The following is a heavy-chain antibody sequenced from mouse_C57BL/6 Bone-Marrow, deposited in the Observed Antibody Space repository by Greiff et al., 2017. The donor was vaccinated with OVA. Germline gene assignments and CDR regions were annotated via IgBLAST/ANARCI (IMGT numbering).Heavy chain of an antibody. CDR1: GFSLTSYG. Sequence: VKLMESGPGLVQPSQSLSITCTVSGFSLTSYGVHWVRQSPGKGLEWLGVIWSGGSTDYNAAFISRLSISKDNSKSQVFFKMNSLQADDTAIYYCARKITTEYAMDYWGQGTSVTVSS. CDR2: IWSGGST. D-gene: IGHD1-1*01. V-gene: IGHV2-2*01. CDR3: ARKITTEYAMDY. J-gene: IGHJ4*01.